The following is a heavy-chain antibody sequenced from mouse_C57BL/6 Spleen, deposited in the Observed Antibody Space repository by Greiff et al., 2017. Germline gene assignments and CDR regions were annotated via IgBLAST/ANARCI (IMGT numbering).Heavy chain of an antibody. CDR1: GYAFSSSW. D-gene: IGHD2-4*01. CDR3: AREGDYDGAMDY. CDR2: IYPGDGDT. J-gene: IGHJ4*01. Sequence: QVQLQQSGPELVKPGASVKISCKASGYAFSSSWMNWVKQRPGKGLEWIGRIYPGDGDTNYNGKFKGKATLTADKSSSTAYMQLSSLTSEDSAFYFCAREGDYDGAMDYWGQGTSVTVSS. V-gene: IGHV1-82*01.